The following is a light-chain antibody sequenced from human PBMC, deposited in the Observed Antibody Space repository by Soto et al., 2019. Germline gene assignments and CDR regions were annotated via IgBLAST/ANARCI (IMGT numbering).Light chain of an antibody. CDR2: KVS. CDR3: MQGKSWPWT. V-gene: IGKV2-30*02. J-gene: IGKJ1*01. CDR1: QSLVHSDGIAY. Sequence: VVMTQSPLSLPVTLGQPASISCRSNQSLVHSDGIAYFSWFQQRPGRSPRRLIYKVSNRDSGGPARCSGSGSDTDFTLRINIVEAEDAGVYYGMQGKSWPWTFGQGTNV.